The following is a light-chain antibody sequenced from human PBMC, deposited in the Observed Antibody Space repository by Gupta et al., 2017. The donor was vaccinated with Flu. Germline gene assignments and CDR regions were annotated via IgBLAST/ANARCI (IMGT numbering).Light chain of an antibody. J-gene: IGKJ4*01. CDR3: KQRKHCPWT. Sequence: DVVMTQSPLSLPVTLGQPASISCRSSKSLLYSDGNTYLNWFQQRPGQSPRRLIYKVSNRDCGVPDRFSGSGYDTDFTLKISRGEADDVGVYYCKQRKHCPWTFGRGTKVDIK. CDR2: KVS. CDR1: KSLLYSDGNTY. V-gene: IGKV2-30*01.